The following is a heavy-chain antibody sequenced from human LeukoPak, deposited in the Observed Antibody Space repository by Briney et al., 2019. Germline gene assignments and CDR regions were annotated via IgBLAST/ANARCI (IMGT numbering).Heavy chain of an antibody. CDR2: INTNTGNP. V-gene: IGHV7-4-1*02. CDR3: ARGGTAGAYYYYYMDV. D-gene: IGHD6-13*01. CDR1: GYTFTSYA. Sequence: GASVKVSCKASGYTFTSYAMNWVRQAPGQGLEWMGWINTNTGNPTYAQGFTGRFVFSLDTSVSTAYLQISSLKAEDTAVYYCARGGTAGAYYYYYMDVWGKGTTVTVSS. J-gene: IGHJ6*03.